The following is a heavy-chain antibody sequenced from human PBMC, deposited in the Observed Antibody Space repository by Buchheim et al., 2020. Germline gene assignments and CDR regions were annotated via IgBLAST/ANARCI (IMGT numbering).Heavy chain of an antibody. V-gene: IGHV3-7*01. CDR3: ARDFLAGQQLIGGVWFDP. J-gene: IGHJ5*02. D-gene: IGHD6-13*01. Sequence: EVQLVESGGGLVKPGGSLRLSCAASGFTFSSYSMNWVRQAPGKGLEWVANIKQDGSEKYYVDSVKGRFTISRDNAKNSLYLQMNSLRAEDTAVYYCARDFLAGQQLIGGVWFDPWGQGTL. CDR2: IKQDGSEK. CDR1: GFTFSSYS.